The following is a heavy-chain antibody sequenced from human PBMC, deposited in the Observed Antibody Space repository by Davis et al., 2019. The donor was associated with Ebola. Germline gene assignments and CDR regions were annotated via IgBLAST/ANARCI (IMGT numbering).Heavy chain of an antibody. D-gene: IGHD2-8*01. CDR2: INAGNGNT. J-gene: IGHJ4*02. CDR1: GYTFTSYA. Sequence: AASVKVSCKASGYTFTSYAMNWVRQAPGQGLEWMGWINAGNGNTKYSQKFQGRVTITRDTSASTAYMELSSLRSDDTAVYYCARQYAIYYFDYWGQGTLVTVSS. V-gene: IGHV1-3*01. CDR3: ARQYAIYYFDY.